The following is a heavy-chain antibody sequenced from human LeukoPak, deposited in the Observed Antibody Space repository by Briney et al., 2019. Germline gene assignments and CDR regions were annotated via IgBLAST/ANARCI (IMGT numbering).Heavy chain of an antibody. CDR1: GYSISSGYY. CDR3: ARVGGNVAFDI. V-gene: IGHV4-38-2*02. D-gene: IGHD4-23*01. Sequence: SETLSLTCTVSGYSISSGYYWGWIRQPPGKGLEWIGSIYHSGSTYYNPSLKSRVTISVDTSKNQFSLKLSSVTAADTAVYYCARVGGNVAFDIWGQGTMVTVSS. J-gene: IGHJ3*02. CDR2: IYHSGST.